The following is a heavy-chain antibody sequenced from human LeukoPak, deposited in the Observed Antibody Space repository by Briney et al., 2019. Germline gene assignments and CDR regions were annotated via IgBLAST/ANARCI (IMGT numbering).Heavy chain of an antibody. J-gene: IGHJ6*04. CDR2: ISSNGGST. V-gene: IGHV3-64D*06. D-gene: IGHD2-2*01. Sequence: GGSLRLSCSASGFTFSSYAMHWVRQAPGKGLEYVSVISSNGGSTYYADSVKGRFTISGDNSKNTLYLQMSSLRAEDTAVYYCVKGHCSSTSCYYYYGMDVWGKGTTVTVSS. CDR3: VKGHCSSTSCYYYYGMDV. CDR1: GFTFSSYA.